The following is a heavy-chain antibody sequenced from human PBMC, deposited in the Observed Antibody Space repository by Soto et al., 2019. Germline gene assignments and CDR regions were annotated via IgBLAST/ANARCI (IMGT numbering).Heavy chain of an antibody. CDR2: IQSKPYGETT. V-gene: IGHV3-15*07. Sequence: ESGGGLVKPGESVRLSCAASGFSFDNAWMNWVRQAPGKGLEWVGRIQSKPYGETTDYAAPVKGRFTISRDDSKNTLYLQMNSLKAEDSAVYYCTSGLIVVVAASRLAGYWCQGTLVTVSS. J-gene: IGHJ4*02. CDR1: GFSFDNAW. CDR3: TSGLIVVVAASRLAGY. D-gene: IGHD2-21*01.